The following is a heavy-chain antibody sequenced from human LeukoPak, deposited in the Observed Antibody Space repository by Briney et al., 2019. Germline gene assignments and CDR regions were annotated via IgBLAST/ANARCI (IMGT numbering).Heavy chain of an antibody. J-gene: IGHJ6*02. CDR3: AKDSIPGPYHHYGMDV. CDR1: GFNFSPYG. CDR2: ISGSGAKT. D-gene: IGHD2-21*01. Sequence: GGALRLSCVASGFNFSPYGMSWVRQAPGKGLEWVSTISGSGAKTYYGDSVKGRFTISRDNSKNTLYLQMNSLRAEDTAVYYCAKDSIPGPYHHYGMDVWGHGTPLTVSS. V-gene: IGHV3-23*01.